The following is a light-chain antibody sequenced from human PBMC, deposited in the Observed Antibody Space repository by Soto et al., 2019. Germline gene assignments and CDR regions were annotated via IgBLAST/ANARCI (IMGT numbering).Light chain of an antibody. V-gene: IGKV1-17*03. Sequence: IQMTQSPSSLSASVGDRVTITCRASQAISHYLAWFHQRPGKVPKRLIYGASTLQSGVPSRFSGSGSGTEFTLTISSLQPEDFGTYYCLQHNTYPLSFGGGTKV. J-gene: IGKJ4*01. CDR3: LQHNTYPLS. CDR2: GAS. CDR1: QAISHY.